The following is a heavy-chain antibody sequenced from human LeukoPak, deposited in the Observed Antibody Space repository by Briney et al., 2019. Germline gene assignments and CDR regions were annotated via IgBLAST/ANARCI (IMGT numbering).Heavy chain of an antibody. CDR2: INVGNGNT. J-gene: IGHJ4*02. V-gene: IGHV1-3*01. CDR3: ARQGGGPYSGSPFDY. D-gene: IGHD1-26*01. CDR1: GYTFTSYA. Sequence: GASVKVSCKTSGYTFTSYAMHWVRQAPGQRLEWMRWINVGNGNTKYSQKFQDRVTITRDTPASTAYMALSSLTSDDTAVYYCARQGGGPYSGSPFDYWGQGTLVTVSS.